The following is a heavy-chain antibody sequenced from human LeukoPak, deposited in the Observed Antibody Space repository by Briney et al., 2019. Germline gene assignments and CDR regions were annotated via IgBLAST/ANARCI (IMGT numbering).Heavy chain of an antibody. J-gene: IGHJ4*02. CDR2: IKQDGSEK. V-gene: IGHV3-7*01. D-gene: IGHD3-22*01. Sequence: GGSLRLSCAASGFTFSTYWMRWVPQAPGEGLEWVANIKQDGSEKSSVDSVKGRFIISRDNAKNSLYLQMNSLRAEDTAVYYCARDFPYYYDISGYYFDYWGQGTLVTVSS. CDR1: GFTFSTYW. CDR3: ARDFPYYYDISGYYFDY.